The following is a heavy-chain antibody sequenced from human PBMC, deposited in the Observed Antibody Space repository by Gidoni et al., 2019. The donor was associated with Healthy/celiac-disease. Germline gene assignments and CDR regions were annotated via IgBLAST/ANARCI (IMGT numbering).Heavy chain of an antibody. CDR2: ILPIFGTA. D-gene: IGHD6-6*01. Sequence: QVQMVQSGAEVKQPGSSVTVSCKASGGTFSSYAISWVRQAPGQGLEWMGVILPIFGTANYEQKYQGRVTITADKSTSTAYMELSSLRSEDTAVYYCARTLVPGYYYYYMDVWGKGTTVTVSS. J-gene: IGHJ6*03. CDR3: ARTLVPGYYYYYMDV. CDR1: GGTFSSYA. V-gene: IGHV1-69*06.